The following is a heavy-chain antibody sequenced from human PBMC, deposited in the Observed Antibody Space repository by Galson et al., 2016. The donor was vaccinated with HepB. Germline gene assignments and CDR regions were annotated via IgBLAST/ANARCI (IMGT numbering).Heavy chain of an antibody. CDR1: GYTFTTYA. CDR3: ARVSRSSYGMDV. J-gene: IGHJ6*02. D-gene: IGHD3-16*02. V-gene: IGHV1-3*01. Sequence: SVKVSCKASGYTFTTYAMQWVRQAPGHRLEWMGWINGGNGDTKYSQKFQGRVTITRDTSASTANLELSSLKSEDTAVYYCARVSRSSYGMDVWGQGTTVTVSS. CDR2: INGGNGDT.